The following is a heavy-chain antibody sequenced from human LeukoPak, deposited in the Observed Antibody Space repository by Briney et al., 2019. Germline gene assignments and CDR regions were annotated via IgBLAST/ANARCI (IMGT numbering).Heavy chain of an antibody. J-gene: IGHJ2*01. D-gene: IGHD3-10*01. CDR2: INPNGGST. V-gene: IGHV1-46*01. CDR1: GYTFTSYY. Sequence: ASVKVTFKASGYTFTSYYIHWVGQSPGQGLEWMGIINPNGGSTSYAQKFQGRVTMTRDTSTSTVYMELSSLRSEDTAVYYCARDSDGRNYGSGTDYNGERHFGLWGPRILVTVSS. CDR3: ARDSDGRNYGSGTDYNGERHFGL.